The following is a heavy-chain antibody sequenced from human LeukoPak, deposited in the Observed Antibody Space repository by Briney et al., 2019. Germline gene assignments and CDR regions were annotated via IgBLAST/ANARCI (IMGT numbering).Heavy chain of an antibody. Sequence: GGSLRLSCAASGFTFSSYAMHWVRQAPGKGLEWVAVISYDGSNKYYADSVKGRFTISRDNSKNTLYLQMNSLRAEDTAVYYCASDGGRGYSGYDIDYWGQGTLVTVSS. J-gene: IGHJ4*02. CDR3: ASDGGRGYSGYDIDY. D-gene: IGHD5-12*01. CDR2: ISYDGSNK. CDR1: GFTFSSYA. V-gene: IGHV3-30-3*01.